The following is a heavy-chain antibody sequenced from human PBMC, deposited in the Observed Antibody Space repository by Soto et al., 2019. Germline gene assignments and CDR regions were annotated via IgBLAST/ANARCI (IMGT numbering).Heavy chain of an antibody. J-gene: IGHJ5*02. CDR1: GFTFSSYA. CDR3: AKRTASTGGWFDT. CDR2: ITSSGITT. D-gene: IGHD2-21*02. Sequence: PGGSLRLSCAASGFTFSSYAMSWVRQAPGKGLEWVSTITSSGITTSYADSVKGRFTVSRDNSKNTVHLQVNSLRAEDTAIYYCAKRTASTGGWFDTWGQGTLVTVSS. V-gene: IGHV3-23*01.